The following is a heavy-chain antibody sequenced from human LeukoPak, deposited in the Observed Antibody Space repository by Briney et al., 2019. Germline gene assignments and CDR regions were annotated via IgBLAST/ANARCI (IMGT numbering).Heavy chain of an antibody. CDR2: INQDGSEK. CDR3: ARGGSPPEALGDAFDT. D-gene: IGHD1-26*01. V-gene: IGHV3-7*02. CDR1: GFTFGSYW. J-gene: IGHJ3*02. Sequence: GGSLRLSCAASGFTFGSYWMSWVRQAPGKGLEWVANINQDGSEKYYVDSVKGRFTISRDNAKNSLYLQMNSLRAEDTAVYYCARGGSPPEALGDAFDTWGQGTMVTVSS.